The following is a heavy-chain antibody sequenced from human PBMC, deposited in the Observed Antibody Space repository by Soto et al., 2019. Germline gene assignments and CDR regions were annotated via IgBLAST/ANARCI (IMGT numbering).Heavy chain of an antibody. J-gene: IGHJ4*02. CDR1: GFTFSSYG. CDR3: ARDRSQYDIAAAVG. V-gene: IGHV3-33*01. D-gene: IGHD6-13*01. CDR2: IWYDGSNK. Sequence: HPGGSLRLSCAASGFTFSSYGMHWVRQAPGKGLEWVAVIWYDGSNKYYADSVKGRFTISRDNSKNTLYLQMNSLRAEDTAVYYCARDRSQYDIAAAVGWGQGTLVTVSS.